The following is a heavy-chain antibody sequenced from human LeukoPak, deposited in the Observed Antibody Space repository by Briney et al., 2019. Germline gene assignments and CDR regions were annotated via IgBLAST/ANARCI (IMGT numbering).Heavy chain of an antibody. Sequence: PGGSLRLSCAASGFTFSSYWMHWVRQAPGKGLVGVSRINSDGSSTSYADSVKGRFTISRDNAKNTLYLQMNSLRAEDTAVYYCARQGMVGATDYWGQGTLVTVSS. CDR1: GFTFSSYW. CDR2: INSDGSST. V-gene: IGHV3-74*01. CDR3: ARQGMVGATDY. D-gene: IGHD1-26*01. J-gene: IGHJ4*02.